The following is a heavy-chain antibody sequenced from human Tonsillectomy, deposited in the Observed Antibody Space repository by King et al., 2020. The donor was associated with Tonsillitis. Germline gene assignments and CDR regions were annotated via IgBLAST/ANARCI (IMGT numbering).Heavy chain of an antibody. J-gene: IGHJ4*02. V-gene: IGHV3-30*04. CDR2: ISYDGSNK. Sequence: QLVQSGGGVVQPGRSLRLSCAASGFTFSSYAMHWVRQAPGKGLEWVAVISYDGSNKYYADSVKGRFTISRDNSKNTLYLQMNSLRAEDTAVYYCARDLGYDYRENPFFDYWGQVTLVTVSS. CDR1: GFTFSSYA. D-gene: IGHD5-12*01. CDR3: ARDLGYDYRENPFFDY.